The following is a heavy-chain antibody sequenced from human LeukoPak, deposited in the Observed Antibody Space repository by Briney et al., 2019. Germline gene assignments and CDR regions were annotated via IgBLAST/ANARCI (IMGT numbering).Heavy chain of an antibody. V-gene: IGHV3-23*01. CDR2: ITGNDKTT. Sequence: GGSLRLSCAASGFTFSNSGMSWVRQAPGKGLEWVSSITGNDKTTYYADSVKGRFTISRDNSKNTLYLQMSSLRAEDTAVYYCAKLFQYSVWYFQYWGQGTLVSVSS. CDR1: GFTFSNSG. J-gene: IGHJ4*02. D-gene: IGHD5/OR15-5a*01. CDR3: AKLFQYSVWYFQY.